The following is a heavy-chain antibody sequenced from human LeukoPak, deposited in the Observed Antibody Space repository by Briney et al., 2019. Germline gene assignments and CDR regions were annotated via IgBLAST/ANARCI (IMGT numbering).Heavy chain of an antibody. CDR2: IYHSGNT. V-gene: IGHV4-4*02. CDR3: ARLTGYDWESSYDY. D-gene: IGHD5-12*01. J-gene: IGHJ4*02. Sequence: PSGTLSLTCAVSGGSISSSNWWSWVRQPPGKGLEWIGEIYHSGNTYYNASLKSQVSISIDTSKNQFSLRPTSVTAADTAVYYCARLTGYDWESSYDYWGQGTLVTVSS. CDR1: GGSISSSNW.